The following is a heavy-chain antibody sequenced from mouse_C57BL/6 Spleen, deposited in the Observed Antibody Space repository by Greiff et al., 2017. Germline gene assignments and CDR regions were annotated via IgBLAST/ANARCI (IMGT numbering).Heavy chain of an antibody. Sequence: VQLQQSGPELVKPGASVKISCKASGYSFTGYYMNWVKQSPEKSLEWIGEINPSTGGTTYNQKFKAKATLTVDKSSSTAYMQLKSLTSEDSAVYYCARKNYPATGFAYWGQGTLVTVSA. CDR1: GYSFTGYY. CDR3: ARKNYPATGFAY. V-gene: IGHV1-42*01. J-gene: IGHJ3*01. CDR2: INPSTGGT. D-gene: IGHD1-1*01.